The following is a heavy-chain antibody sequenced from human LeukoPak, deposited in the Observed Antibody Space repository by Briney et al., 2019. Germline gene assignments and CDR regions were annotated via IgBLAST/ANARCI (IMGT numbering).Heavy chain of an antibody. V-gene: IGHV4-59*01. Sequence: SETLSLTCTVSGGSISSYYWSWIRQPPGKGLEWIGYIYYSGSTNYNPSLKSRVTVSVDTSKNQCSLKLSSVTTADTAVYYCTRSTNLEAFDIWGQGTMVTVSS. CDR1: GGSISSYY. D-gene: IGHD2-8*01. J-gene: IGHJ3*02. CDR3: TRSTNLEAFDI. CDR2: IYYSGST.